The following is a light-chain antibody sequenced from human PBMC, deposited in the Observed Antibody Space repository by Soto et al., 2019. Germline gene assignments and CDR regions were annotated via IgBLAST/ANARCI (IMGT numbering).Light chain of an antibody. J-gene: IGLJ1*01. CDR1: SSDIGGYNF. V-gene: IGLV2-8*01. CDR3: SSHGGGSNPYV. Sequence: QSALTQPPSASGSPGQSVAISCTGTSSDIGGYNFVSWYQQHPGKAPKLMIYDVTKRPSGVPDRFSGSKSGNTATPMVSGLQAEEEADYYCSSHGGGSNPYVFGPGTKLTVL. CDR2: DVT.